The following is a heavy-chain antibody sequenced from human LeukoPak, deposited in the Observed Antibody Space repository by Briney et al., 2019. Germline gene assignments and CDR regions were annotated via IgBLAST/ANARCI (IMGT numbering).Heavy chain of an antibody. CDR2: IIPIFGTA. CDR1: GGTFSSYA. V-gene: IGHV1-69*13. D-gene: IGHD3-10*01. J-gene: IGHJ4*02. Sequence: SVKVSCKASGGTFSSYAISWVRQSPGQGLEWMGGIIPIFGTANYAQKFQGRVTITADESTSTAYMELSSLRSEDTAVYYCARDATLLWFGETLGGNFDYWGQGTLVTVSS. CDR3: ARDATLLWFGETLGGNFDY.